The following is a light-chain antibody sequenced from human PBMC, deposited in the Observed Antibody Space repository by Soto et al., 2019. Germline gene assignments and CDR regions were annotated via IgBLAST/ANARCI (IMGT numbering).Light chain of an antibody. CDR1: QSLSSN. V-gene: IGKV3-15*01. CDR2: GAS. CDR3: QHQG. Sequence: EIVMTQSPATLSVSPGERATLSCRASQSLSSNLAWYQQNPGQAPRLLIYGASTRATGIPDRFSGSGSGTEFTLTISSLQSEDFAAYYCQHQGVGGGTKVEIK. J-gene: IGKJ4*01.